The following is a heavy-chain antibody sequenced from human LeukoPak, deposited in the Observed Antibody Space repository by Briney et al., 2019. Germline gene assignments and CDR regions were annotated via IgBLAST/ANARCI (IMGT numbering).Heavy chain of an antibody. CDR3: ARGRLGQWLVRFDY. J-gene: IGHJ4*02. D-gene: IGHD6-19*01. CDR2: IYSGGST. Sequence: GGSLRLSCAASGFTVSSNYMSWVRQAPGKGLEWVSIIYSGGSTYYADSVKGRFTISRDNSKNTLYLQMNSLRAEDTAVYYCARGRLGQWLVRFDYWGQGTLVTVSS. CDR1: GFTVSSNY. V-gene: IGHV3-53*01.